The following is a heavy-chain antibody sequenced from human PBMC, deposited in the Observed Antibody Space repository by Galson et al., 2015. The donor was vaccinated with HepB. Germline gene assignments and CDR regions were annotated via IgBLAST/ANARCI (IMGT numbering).Heavy chain of an antibody. V-gene: IGHV3-23*01. J-gene: IGHJ4*02. CDR3: AKDLFAVRWDLLTGDRLFDY. Sequence: SLRLSYAASDFTCSSYAMSWVRQAPGKGLEWASVISGPGATTDYADSVKCRFTISRDNSKNTLYLQLNILSADDTAIYYCAKDLFAVRWDLLTGDRLFDYWGQGTLVTVSS. CDR1: DFTCSSYA. CDR2: ISGPGATT. D-gene: IGHD1-26*01.